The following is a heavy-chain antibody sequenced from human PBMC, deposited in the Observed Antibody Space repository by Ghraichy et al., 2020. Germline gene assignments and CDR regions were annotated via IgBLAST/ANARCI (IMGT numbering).Heavy chain of an antibody. CDR1: GYTFTSYG. V-gene: IGHV1-18*01. J-gene: IGHJ6*02. D-gene: IGHD6-13*01. CDR3: ARFTGYSSSWETHYDMDV. Sequence: ASVKVSCKASGYTFTSYGISWVRQAPGQGLEWMGWISAYNGNTNYAQKLQGRVTMTTDTSTSTVYMELRSLRSDDTAVYYCARFTGYSSSWETHYDMDVWGQGTTVTVSS. CDR2: ISAYNGNT.